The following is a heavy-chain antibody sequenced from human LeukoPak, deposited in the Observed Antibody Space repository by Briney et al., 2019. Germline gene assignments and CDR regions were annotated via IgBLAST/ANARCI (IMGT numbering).Heavy chain of an antibody. D-gene: IGHD2-15*01. CDR2: TSSTGSTI. V-gene: IGHV3-48*03. Sequence: GGSLRLSCAASGFTFSSHEMNWVRQAPGKGLEWVSYTSSTGSTIYYADSVKGRFTISRDNAKNSLHLQMNSLRAEDTAVYYCARGELDLAVAATNYYYGMDVWGKGTTVTVSS. J-gene: IGHJ6*04. CDR1: GFTFSSHE. CDR3: ARGELDLAVAATNYYYGMDV.